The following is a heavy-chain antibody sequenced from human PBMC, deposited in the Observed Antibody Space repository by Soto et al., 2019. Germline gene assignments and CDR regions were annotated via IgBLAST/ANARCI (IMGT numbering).Heavy chain of an antibody. CDR3: ARGRYGDY. Sequence: QVHLVQSGAEVKKPGASVKVSCQGSGYAFTTYGITWVRQAPVQGLEWMGRISAHNGNTNYAQNLHGRVTATRATSTRTAYMDLRSLTYAATAVYYCARGRYGDYWGQGALVTVSS. V-gene: IGHV1-18*01. CDR2: ISAHNGNT. J-gene: IGHJ4*02. D-gene: IGHD1-1*01. CDR1: GYAFTTYG.